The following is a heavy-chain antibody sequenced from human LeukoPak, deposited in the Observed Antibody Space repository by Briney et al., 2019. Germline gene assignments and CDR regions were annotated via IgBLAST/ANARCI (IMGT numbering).Heavy chain of an antibody. CDR2: IYTSGST. CDR1: GGSISSSY. CDR3: ARRNYGSGSSNWFDP. Sequence: PSETLSLTCTVSGGSISSSYWTWIRQPAGKGLEWIGRIYTSGSTNYNPSLKSRVTMSVDTSKNQFSLNLSSVTAADTAVYYCARRNYGSGSSNWFDPWGQGTLVTVSS. D-gene: IGHD3-10*01. J-gene: IGHJ5*02. V-gene: IGHV4-4*07.